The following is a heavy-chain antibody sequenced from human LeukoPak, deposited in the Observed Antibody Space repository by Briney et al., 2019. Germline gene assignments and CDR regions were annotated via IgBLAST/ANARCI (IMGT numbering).Heavy chain of an antibody. J-gene: IGHJ6*03. Sequence: PGGSLRLSCAASGFTFSDYYMSWIRQAPGKGLEWVSYISSSGSTKYYADSVKGRFTISRDNAKNSLYLQMNSLRAEDTAVYYCARVSERLSSGYDTLKDYYMDVWGKGTTVTVSS. CDR2: ISSSGSTK. CDR3: ARVSERLSSGYDTLKDYYMDV. CDR1: GFTFSDYY. V-gene: IGHV3-11*01. D-gene: IGHD5-12*01.